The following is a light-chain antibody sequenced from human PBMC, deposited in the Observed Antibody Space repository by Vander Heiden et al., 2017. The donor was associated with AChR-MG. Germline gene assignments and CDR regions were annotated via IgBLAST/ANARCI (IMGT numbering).Light chain of an antibody. CDR2: DVN. CDR1: GSDIGGDNY. V-gene: IGLV2-14*03. J-gene: IGLJ3*02. CDR3: LAYTTSSALL. Sequence: QSALTQPASVSGSPGQSITISCTGSGSDIGGDNYVSWYQLHPGGAPKLMIYDVNKRPSGISYRFSGSKSDNTASLTISGLQVEDGAVYYCLAYTTSSALLFGGGTKLTVL.